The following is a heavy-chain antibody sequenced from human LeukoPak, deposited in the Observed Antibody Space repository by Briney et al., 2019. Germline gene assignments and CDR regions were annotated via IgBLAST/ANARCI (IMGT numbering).Heavy chain of an antibody. CDR1: GYTFTSYY. CDR3: ARDASPSMVRGVMGDY. Sequence: SEPVPCMASGYTFTSYYMHWLRQPPAQGVAGMGLSNPTGGSTSYAQKFQGRVTMTRDTSTSTVYMELSSLRSEDTAVYYCARDASPSMVRGVMGDYWGQGTLVTVSS. D-gene: IGHD3-10*01. CDR2: SNPTGGST. V-gene: IGHV1-46*01. J-gene: IGHJ4*02.